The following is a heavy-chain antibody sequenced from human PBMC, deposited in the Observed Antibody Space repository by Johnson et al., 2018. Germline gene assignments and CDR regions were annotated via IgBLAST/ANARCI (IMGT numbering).Heavy chain of an antibody. V-gene: IGHV4-59*01. Sequence: VQLQESGPGLVKPSGTLSLTCTVSGGYISTYHWTWIRQPPGKGLDWIGNIYYTGSTQYNPSLKRPVTIAVATSKNQLSLRLNSVTAADTAFYFCARERGDNADVAFDIWGQGTMVTVSS. CDR2: IYYTGST. D-gene: IGHD1-1*01. CDR1: GGYISTYH. J-gene: IGHJ3*02. CDR3: ARERGDNADVAFDI.